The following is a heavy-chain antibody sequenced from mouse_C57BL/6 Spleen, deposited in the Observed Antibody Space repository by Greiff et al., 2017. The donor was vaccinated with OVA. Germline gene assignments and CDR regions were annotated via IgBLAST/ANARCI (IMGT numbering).Heavy chain of an antibody. D-gene: IGHD1-1*01. CDR2: IYPGSGNT. CDR1: GYSFTSYY. J-gene: IGHJ4*01. Sequence: VQLQQSGPELVKPGASVKISCKASGYSFTSYYIHWVKQRPGQGLEWIGWIYPGSGNTKYNEKFKGKATLTADTSSSTAYMQLSSLTSEDSAVYYCAREDYYYGSSDYAMDYWGQGTSVTVSS. CDR3: AREDYYYGSSDYAMDY. V-gene: IGHV1-66*01.